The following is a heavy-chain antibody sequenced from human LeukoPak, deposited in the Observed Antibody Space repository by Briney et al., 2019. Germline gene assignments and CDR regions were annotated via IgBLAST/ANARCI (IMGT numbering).Heavy chain of an antibody. CDR2: ISSSGSTI. D-gene: IGHD1-26*01. CDR3: AGGVGATFDY. CDR1: GFTFSSYE. J-gene: IGHJ4*02. V-gene: IGHV3-48*03. Sequence: GGSLRLSCAASGFTFSSYEVNWVRQAPGKGLEWVSYISSSGSTIYYADSVKGRFTISRDNAKNSLYLQMNSLRAEDTAVYYCAGGVGATFDYWGQGTLVTVSS.